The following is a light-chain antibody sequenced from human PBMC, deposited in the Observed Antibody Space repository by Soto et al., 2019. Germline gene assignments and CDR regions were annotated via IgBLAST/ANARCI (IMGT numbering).Light chain of an antibody. Sequence: EILLTQSPGTLSMSPGERATLSCRASQSITNNYLSWYQQKPGQPPRLLIFGASRRATGIPDRFSGSGSGTDFTLSISRLEPDDFAVFFCQQYATSPWTFGQGTKVDIK. CDR2: GAS. CDR3: QQYATSPWT. J-gene: IGKJ1*01. V-gene: IGKV3-20*01. CDR1: QSITNNY.